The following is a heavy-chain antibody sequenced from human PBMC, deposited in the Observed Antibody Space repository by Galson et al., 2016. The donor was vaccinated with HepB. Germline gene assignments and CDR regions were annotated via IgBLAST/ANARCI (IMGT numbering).Heavy chain of an antibody. J-gene: IGHJ4*02. CDR3: ATGHMAPYFDY. CDR2: FDPEDGKT. Sequence: SCKVSGYTLTEFSMHWVRQAPGKGLEWMGGFDPEDGKTIYAQRFQGRATMTEDTSTDTAYMGLSSLRSDDTAVYYCATGHMAPYFDYWGRGTLVTVSS. D-gene: IGHD2-21*01. CDR1: GYTLTEFS. V-gene: IGHV1-24*01.